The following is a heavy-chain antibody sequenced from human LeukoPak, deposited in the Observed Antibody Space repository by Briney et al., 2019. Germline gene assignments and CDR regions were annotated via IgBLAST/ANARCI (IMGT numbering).Heavy chain of an antibody. Sequence: KPSETLSLTCTVSGGSISSGGYYWSWIRQHPGKGLEWLGYIYYSGSTYYNPSLKSRVTISVDTSKNQFSLKLSSVTAADTDVYYCARQEYSYGFYWFDPWGQGTLVTVSS. CDR1: GGSISSGGYY. V-gene: IGHV4-31*03. D-gene: IGHD5-18*01. J-gene: IGHJ5*02. CDR2: IYYSGST. CDR3: ARQEYSYGFYWFDP.